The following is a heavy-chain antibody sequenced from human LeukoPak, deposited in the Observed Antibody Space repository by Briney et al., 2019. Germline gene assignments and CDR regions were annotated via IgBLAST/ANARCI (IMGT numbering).Heavy chain of an antibody. CDR2: INHSGST. V-gene: IGHV4-34*01. Sequence: SETLSLTCAVYGGSFSGYYWSWIRQPPGKGLEWIGEINHSGSTNYNPSLKSRVTISVDTSKNQFSLKLSSVTAADTAVYYCARGRYLAYCSGGSCQIENWFDPWGQGTLVTVSS. D-gene: IGHD2-15*01. CDR3: ARGRYLAYCSGGSCQIENWFDP. J-gene: IGHJ5*02. CDR1: GGSFSGYY.